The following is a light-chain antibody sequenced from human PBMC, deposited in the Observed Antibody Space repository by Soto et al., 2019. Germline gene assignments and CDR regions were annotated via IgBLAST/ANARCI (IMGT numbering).Light chain of an antibody. V-gene: IGKV3-15*01. J-gene: IGKJ1*01. CDR3: QKYNNWGT. CDR2: GAS. CDR1: QSVSSN. Sequence: EIVMTQSPATLSVSPGERANLSCRASQSVSSNLAWYQEKPGQAPRLLIYGASTRATDIPARFSGSGSGTEFALNISSLQSENFAVYYCQKYNNWGTLGQETKVEIK.